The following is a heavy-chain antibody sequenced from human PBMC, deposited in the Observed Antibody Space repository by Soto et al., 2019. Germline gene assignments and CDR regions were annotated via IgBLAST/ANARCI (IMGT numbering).Heavy chain of an antibody. CDR1: GFTFSSDA. Sequence: EVQLVESGGGLAQPGGSLRLSCAASGFTFSSDAKDWVRQAPGKGLEYVSGISSNGIGTYYASSVKGRFTISRDNSRDTVYLQMDSLRPEDMAVYYCARLARADYYYMDVWGKGTTVTVS. J-gene: IGHJ6*03. D-gene: IGHD6-6*01. V-gene: IGHV3-64*01. CDR3: ARLARADYYYMDV. CDR2: ISSNGIGT.